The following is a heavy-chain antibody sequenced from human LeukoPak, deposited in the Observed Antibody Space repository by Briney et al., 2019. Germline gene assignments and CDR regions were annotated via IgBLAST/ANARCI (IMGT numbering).Heavy chain of an antibody. CDR2: INSDGSST. D-gene: IGHD6-19*01. CDR1: GFTFSSYW. CDR3: NSGYSSGWSSY. V-gene: IGHV3-74*01. J-gene: IGHJ4*02. Sequence: PGGSLRLSCAASGFTFSSYWMHWVRQAPGRGLVWVSRINSDGSSTSYADSVKGRFTISRDNAKNTLYLQMNSLRAEDTAVYYCNSGYSSGWSSYWGQGTLVTVSS.